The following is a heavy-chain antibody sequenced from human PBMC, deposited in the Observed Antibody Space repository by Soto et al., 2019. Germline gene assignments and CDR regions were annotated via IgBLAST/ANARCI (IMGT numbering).Heavy chain of an antibody. J-gene: IGHJ3*02. CDR3: ARDYDYIWGSNDAFDI. CDR1: GFTVSSNY. Sequence: EVQLVESGGGLVQPGGSLRLSCAASGFTVSSNYMSWVRQAPGKGLEWVSVIYSGGSTYYADSVKGRFTISRDNSKNTLYLQMNSRRAEDTAVYYCARDYDYIWGSNDAFDIWGQGTMVTVSS. D-gene: IGHD3-16*01. CDR2: IYSGGST. V-gene: IGHV3-66*01.